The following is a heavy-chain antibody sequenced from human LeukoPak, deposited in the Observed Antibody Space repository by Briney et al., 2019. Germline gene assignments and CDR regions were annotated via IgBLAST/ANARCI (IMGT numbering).Heavy chain of an antibody. CDR3: ARVSGPHYYYYYMDA. Sequence: GRSLRLSCAASGFTFSSYGMHWVRQAPGKGLEWVAVIWYDGSNKYYADSVKGRFTISRDNSKNTLYLQMNSLRAEDTAVYYCARVSGPHYYYYYMDAWGKGTTVTVSS. D-gene: IGHD3-10*01. V-gene: IGHV3-33*01. CDR1: GFTFSSYG. J-gene: IGHJ6*03. CDR2: IWYDGSNK.